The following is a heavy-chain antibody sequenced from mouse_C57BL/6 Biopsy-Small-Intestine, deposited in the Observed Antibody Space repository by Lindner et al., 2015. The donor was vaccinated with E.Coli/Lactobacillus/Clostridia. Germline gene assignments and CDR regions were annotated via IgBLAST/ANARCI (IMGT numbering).Heavy chain of an antibody. CDR3: ARDSTRDGYFDL. CDR2: MNPNTGNT. Sequence: SVKVSCKTSGYNFINYDINWVRQAPGQGLEWVGWMNPNTGNTGYAQKFQDRVIMTSDISMNTAYLELSRLQSEDTAVYYCARDSTRDGYFDLWGRGTLVTVSS. CDR1: GYNFINYD. V-gene: IGHV14-1*02. D-gene: IGHD3-3*01. J-gene: IGHJ1*01.